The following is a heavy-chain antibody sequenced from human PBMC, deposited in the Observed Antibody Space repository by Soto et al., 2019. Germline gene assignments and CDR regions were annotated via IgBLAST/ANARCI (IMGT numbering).Heavy chain of an antibody. Sequence: GASVKVSGKASGFTVTSSAVQWVRQARGQGLEWIGWIVVGRGNTNYPQKFQERVTITWDMSTNTVYMELSSLRSEDTAVYYCAGLGSGYVDYWGRGTLVTVSS. V-gene: IGHV1-58*01. CDR3: AGLGSGYVDY. CDR1: GFTVTSSA. J-gene: IGHJ4*02. CDR2: IVVGRGNT. D-gene: IGHD6-19*01.